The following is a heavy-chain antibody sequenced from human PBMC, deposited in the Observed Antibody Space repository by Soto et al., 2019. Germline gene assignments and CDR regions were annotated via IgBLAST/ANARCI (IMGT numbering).Heavy chain of an antibody. J-gene: IGHJ5*02. D-gene: IGHD1-1*01. CDR3: VRDGTKNLRDWFDP. V-gene: IGHV4-34*01. CDR1: GGSFSGYY. CDR2: INHSGST. Sequence: PSETLSLTCAVYGGSFSGYYWSWIRQPPGKGLEWIGEINHSGSTNYNPSLKSRVTISVDTSKNQFSLTLRSVTAADTAMYYCVRDGTKNLRDWFDPWGQGILVTVSS.